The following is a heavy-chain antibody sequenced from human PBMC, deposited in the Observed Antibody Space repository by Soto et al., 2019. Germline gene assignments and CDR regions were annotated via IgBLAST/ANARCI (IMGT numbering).Heavy chain of an antibody. CDR2: IYKSGST. V-gene: IGHV4-59*01. D-gene: IGHD2-2*01. CDR1: SGTISVYS. J-gene: IGHJ4*02. Sequence: SEALSLTCTVSSGTISVYSWTWIRQPPGKGLEWIGYIYKSGSTTYNPSLKSRVTMSVDTSKSQLSLKLTSVTAADTAVYYCARGVPNCSSSSCYFDYWGQGALVTVSS. CDR3: ARGVPNCSSSSCYFDY.